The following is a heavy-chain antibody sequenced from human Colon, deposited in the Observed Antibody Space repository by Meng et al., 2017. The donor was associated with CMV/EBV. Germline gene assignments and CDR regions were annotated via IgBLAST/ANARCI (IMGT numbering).Heavy chain of an antibody. V-gene: IGHV3-30*02. CDR3: AKVRAGDFGVVITRYYYYGMDV. D-gene: IGHD3-3*01. CDR2: IRYDGSNK. CDR1: GFTFSSYG. Sequence: GGSLRLSCAASGFTFSSYGMHWVRQAPGKGLEWVAFIRYDGSNKYYADSVKGRFTISRDNSKNTLYLQMNSLRAEDTAVYYCAKVRAGDFGVVITRYYYYGMDVWGQGTTVTVS. J-gene: IGHJ6*02.